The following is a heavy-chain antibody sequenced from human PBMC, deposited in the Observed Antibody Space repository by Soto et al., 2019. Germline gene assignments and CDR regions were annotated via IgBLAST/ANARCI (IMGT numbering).Heavy chain of an antibody. CDR2: IWFDGSDE. J-gene: IGHJ4*02. D-gene: IGHD6-19*01. V-gene: IGHV3-33*01. CDR1: GFTFSRYG. Sequence: QVQLVESGGGVVQPGRSLRLSCAASGFTFSRYGMHWFRQAPGKGLEWVAVIWFDGSDEYYADSVKGRFPISRDNSKNTLYLQMNSLRAEDTAVYYCARGLHGHRYSSVPIEYWGQGTLVTVSS. CDR3: ARGLHGHRYSSVPIEY.